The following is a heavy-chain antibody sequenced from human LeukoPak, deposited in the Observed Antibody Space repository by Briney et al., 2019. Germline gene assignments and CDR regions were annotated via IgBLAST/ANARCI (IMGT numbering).Heavy chain of an antibody. CDR1: GFTFSSYG. Sequence: GRSLRLSCAASGFTFSSYGMHWVRQAPGKGLEWVAVISYDGSNKYYADSVKGRFTISRDNSKNTLYPQMNSLRAEDTAVYYCAKDQGYWGQGTLVTVSS. CDR2: ISYDGSNK. V-gene: IGHV3-30*18. CDR3: AKDQGY. J-gene: IGHJ4*02.